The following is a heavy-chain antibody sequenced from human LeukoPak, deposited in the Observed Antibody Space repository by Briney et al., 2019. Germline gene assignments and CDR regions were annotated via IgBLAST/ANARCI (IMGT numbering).Heavy chain of an antibody. V-gene: IGHV1-3*01. D-gene: IGHD3-22*01. Sequence: GASVKVSCKASGYTFTDYTMHWLRQAPGQRLDWMGWINGGSGNTKYSPEFQGRVTITRDTFASTAYMELSSLRSEDTAVYYCANPRYDSSGYYYVDWGQGTLVTVSS. CDR2: INGGSGNT. J-gene: IGHJ4*02. CDR3: ANPRYDSSGYYYVD. CDR1: GYTFTDYT.